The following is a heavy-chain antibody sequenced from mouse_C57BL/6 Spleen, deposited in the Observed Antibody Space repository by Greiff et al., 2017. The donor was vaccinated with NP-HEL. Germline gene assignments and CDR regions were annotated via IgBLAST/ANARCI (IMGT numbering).Heavy chain of an antibody. J-gene: IGHJ2*01. CDR3: ARGGQEDYFDY. Sequence: VKLMESGAELVRPGASVKLSCKASGYTFTDYYINWVKQRPGQGLEWIARIYPGSGNTYYNEKFKGKATLTAEKSSSTPYMQLSSLTSEDSAVYFCARGGQEDYFDYWGQGTTLTVSS. CDR1: GYTFTDYY. D-gene: IGHD3-3*01. CDR2: IYPGSGNT. V-gene: IGHV1-76*01.